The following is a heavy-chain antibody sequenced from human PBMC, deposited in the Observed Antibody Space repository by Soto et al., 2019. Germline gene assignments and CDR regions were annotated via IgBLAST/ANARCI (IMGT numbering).Heavy chain of an antibody. Sequence: SETLSLTCAVSGGSISSGGYSWSWIRQPPGKGLEWIGYIYHSGSTYYNPSLKSRVTISVDTSKNQFSLKLSSVTAADTAVYYCARVYYDSSGSFDPWGQGTLVTVSS. CDR2: IYHSGST. CDR1: GGSISSGGYS. V-gene: IGHV4-30-2*01. D-gene: IGHD3-22*01. J-gene: IGHJ5*02. CDR3: ARVYYDSSGSFDP.